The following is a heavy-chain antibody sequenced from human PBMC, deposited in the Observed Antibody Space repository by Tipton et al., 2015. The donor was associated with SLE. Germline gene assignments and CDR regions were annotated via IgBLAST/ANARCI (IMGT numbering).Heavy chain of an antibody. V-gene: IGHV1-69*05. J-gene: IGHJ4*02. D-gene: IGHD6-13*01. Sequence: QSGPEVKKPGSSVKVSCKASGGTFSSYAVSWVRQAPGQGLEWMGGFIPILATANYAQKFQGRVTITTGESTSTAYMELSSLRSEDTAVYYCARVPYSSSWGVDYWGQGTLVTVSS. CDR2: FIPILATA. CDR1: GGTFSSYA. CDR3: ARVPYSSSWGVDY.